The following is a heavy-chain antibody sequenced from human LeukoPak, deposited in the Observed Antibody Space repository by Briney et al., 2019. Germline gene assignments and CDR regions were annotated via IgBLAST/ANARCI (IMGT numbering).Heavy chain of an antibody. CDR3: AKGGYCSSTGCYTSWFDP. CDR1: GFTFSSYA. CDR2: ISGSGGST. V-gene: IGHV3-23*01. J-gene: IGHJ5*02. D-gene: IGHD2-2*02. Sequence: PGGSLRLSCAASGFTFSSYAMSWVRQAPGKGLEWVSAISGSGGSTYYADSAKGRFTISRDNSKNTLYLQMNSLRAEDTAVYYCAKGGYCSSTGCYTSWFDPWGQGTLVTVSS.